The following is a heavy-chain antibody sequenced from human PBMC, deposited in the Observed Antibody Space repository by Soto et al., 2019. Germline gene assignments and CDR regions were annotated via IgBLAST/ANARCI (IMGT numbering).Heavy chain of an antibody. CDR3: AKDLFSSTGARELDY. CDR1: GFTFSSYA. V-gene: IGHV3-23*01. J-gene: IGHJ4*02. CDR2: ISGSGGNT. D-gene: IGHD3-9*01. Sequence: PGGSLRLSCAASGFTFSSYAMSWVRQAPGKGLEWVSSISGSGGNTYYADSVKGRFTISRDNSKNTLYLQMNSLRAEDKAGYYCAKDLFSSTGARELDYWGQGTLVTVSS.